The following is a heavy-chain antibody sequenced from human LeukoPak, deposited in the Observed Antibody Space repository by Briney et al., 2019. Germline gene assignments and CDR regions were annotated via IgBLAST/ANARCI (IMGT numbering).Heavy chain of an antibody. Sequence: TSETLSLTCTVSGGSISSGGYYWSWIRQPPGKGLEWIGYIYYSGSTNYNPSLKSRVTISVDTSKNQFSLKLSSVTAADTAVYYCARHLDRYCSSTSCYGGRNLYYYYGMDVWGQGTTVTVSS. D-gene: IGHD2-2*01. CDR1: GGSISSGGYY. J-gene: IGHJ6*02. CDR3: ARHLDRYCSSTSCYGGRNLYYYYGMDV. V-gene: IGHV4-61*08. CDR2: IYYSGST.